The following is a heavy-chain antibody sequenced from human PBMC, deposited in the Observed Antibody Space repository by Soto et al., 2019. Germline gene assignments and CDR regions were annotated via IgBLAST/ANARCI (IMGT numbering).Heavy chain of an antibody. CDR2: ISGSGGST. Sequence: GGSLRLSCAASGFTFSSYAMSWVRQAPGKGLEWVSAISGSGGSTYYADSVKGRFTISRDNSKNTLYLQMNSLRAEDTAVYYCAKDPPRTAMVMTHYYYGMDVWGQGTTVTVSS. V-gene: IGHV3-23*01. CDR3: AKDPPRTAMVMTHYYYGMDV. D-gene: IGHD5-18*01. CDR1: GFTFSSYA. J-gene: IGHJ6*02.